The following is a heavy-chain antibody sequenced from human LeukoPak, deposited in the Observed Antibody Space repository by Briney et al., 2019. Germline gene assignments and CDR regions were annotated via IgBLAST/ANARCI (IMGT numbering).Heavy chain of an antibody. CDR2: LNGGGDST. CDR1: GFTFSNYA. Sequence: GGSLRLSCAASGFTFSNYAMNWVRQAPGKGLEWVSALNGGGDSTYYADSVKGRFTISRDNSKNTLYLEMHSLRADDTAVYYCARGVDILCFDSWGQGTLVSVSS. CDR3: ARGVDILCFDS. V-gene: IGHV3-23*01. J-gene: IGHJ4*02. D-gene: IGHD5-12*01.